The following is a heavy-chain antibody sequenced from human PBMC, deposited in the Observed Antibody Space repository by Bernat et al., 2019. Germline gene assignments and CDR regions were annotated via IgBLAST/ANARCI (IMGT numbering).Heavy chain of an antibody. D-gene: IGHD3-22*01. CDR2: IWYDGSNK. V-gene: IGHV3-33*01. CDR3: ACEHYYDGGGYGLDC. Sequence: QEQLVESGGGVFQPGRSLRLSCAASGFTFSSYGMHWVRQAPGKGLQWVAVIWYDGSNKYYANSVKVRFTISRDNSKNTLYLLIDGLRVEDTAVYYCACEHYYDGGGYGLDCWGQGTLVTVSS. J-gene: IGHJ4*02. CDR1: GFTFSSYG.